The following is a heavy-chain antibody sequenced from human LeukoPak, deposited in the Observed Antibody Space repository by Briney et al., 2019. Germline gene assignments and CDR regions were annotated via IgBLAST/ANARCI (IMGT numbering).Heavy chain of an antibody. CDR2: IYYSGRT. D-gene: IGHD3-10*01. V-gene: IGHV4-59*01. CDR1: GGSISRYY. CDR3: ARQNGRGYYYGSGTKASGWFDP. Sequence: SETLSLTCIVSGGSISRYYWSWIREHPGKGREWSGYIYYSGRTNYKPSLQSRVTMSVDPSKNQFHLKLSSVTAADTAVYYCARQNGRGYYYGSGTKASGWFDPWGQGTLVTVSS. J-gene: IGHJ5*02.